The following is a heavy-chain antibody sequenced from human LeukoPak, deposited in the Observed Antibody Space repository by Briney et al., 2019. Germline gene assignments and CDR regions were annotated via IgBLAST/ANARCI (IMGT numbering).Heavy chain of an antibody. J-gene: IGHJ4*02. Sequence: ASVKVSCKASGYTFTSYGISWVRQAPGQGLEWMGWISAYNGNTNYAQKLQGRVTMTTDTSTSTAYMELRSLRSDDTAVYYCATEVVYSSSWYADWTDYWGQGTLVTVSS. CDR3: ATEVVYSSSWYADWTDY. D-gene: IGHD6-13*01. V-gene: IGHV1-18*01. CDR1: GYTFTSYG. CDR2: ISAYNGNT.